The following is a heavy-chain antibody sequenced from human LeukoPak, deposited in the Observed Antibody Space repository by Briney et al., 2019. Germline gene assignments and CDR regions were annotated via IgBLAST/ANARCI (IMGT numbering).Heavy chain of an antibody. Sequence: SETLSLTCTLSIGSVSSSPYYCNWVRQPPGKGLEWIGYIYDNENTNYNSSLKSRVTISVDTSKNHFSMKLTSVTAADTAVYYCAREGGPYRPLDYSGQGTLVTVAS. CDR1: IGSVSSSPYY. J-gene: IGHJ4*02. CDR3: AREGGPYRPLDY. V-gene: IGHV4-61*03. CDR2: IYDNENT.